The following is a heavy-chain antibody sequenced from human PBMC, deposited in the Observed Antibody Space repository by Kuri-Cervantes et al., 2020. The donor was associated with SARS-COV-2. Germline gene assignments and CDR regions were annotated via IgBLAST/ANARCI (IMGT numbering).Heavy chain of an antibody. CDR2: IRSKANSYAT. V-gene: IGHV3-73*01. CDR1: GVTFSGSA. CDR3: TTDLEEMATIDY. Sequence: GGSLRLSCAASGVTFSGSAMHWVRQASGKGLEWVGRIRSKANSYATAYAASVKGRFTISRDDSKNTLYLQMNSLKTEDTAVYYCTTDLEEMATIDYWGQGTLVTVSS. D-gene: IGHD5-24*01. J-gene: IGHJ4*02.